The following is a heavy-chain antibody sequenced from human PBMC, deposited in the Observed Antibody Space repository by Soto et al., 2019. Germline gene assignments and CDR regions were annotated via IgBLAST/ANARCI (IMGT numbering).Heavy chain of an antibody. CDR2: IYYSGST. V-gene: IGHV4-59*01. J-gene: IGHJ6*02. CDR3: ARMSYSSGCFDVNYYYYYGMYV. Sequence: SETLSLTCTVSGGSISSYYWSWIRQPPGKGLEWIGYIYYSGSTNYNPSLKSRVTISVDTSKNQFSLKLSSVTAADTAVYYCARMSYSSGCFDVNYYYYYGMYVWGQGSTVTVSS. CDR1: GGSISSYY. D-gene: IGHD6-19*01.